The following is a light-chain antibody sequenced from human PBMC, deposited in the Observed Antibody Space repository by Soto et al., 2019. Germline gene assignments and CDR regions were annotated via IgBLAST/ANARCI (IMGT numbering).Light chain of an antibody. CDR1: SSNIGSNY. CDR2: DVT. V-gene: IGLV2-11*01. J-gene: IGLJ1*01. CDR3: CSYAGSYSYV. Sequence: QSVLTQPPSASGTPGQRVTISCSGSSSNIGSNYVSWYQQHPSKAPKLMIYDVTKRPSGVPDRFSGSKSGNTASLTISGLQAEDEADYYCCSYAGSYSYVFGTGTKVTVL.